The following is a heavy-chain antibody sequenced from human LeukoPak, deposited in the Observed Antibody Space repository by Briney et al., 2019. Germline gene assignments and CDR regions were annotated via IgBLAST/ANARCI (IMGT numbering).Heavy chain of an antibody. Sequence: PSETLSLTCTVSGGSISSYYWSWIRQPPGKGLEWIGYIYYSGSTNYNPSLKSRVTISVDTSKNQFSLKLSSVTAADTAVYYCARESYGVRPYYMDVWGKGTTVTISS. J-gene: IGHJ6*03. CDR2: IYYSGST. CDR3: ARESYGVRPYYMDV. V-gene: IGHV4-59*01. CDR1: GGSISSYY. D-gene: IGHD3-10*01.